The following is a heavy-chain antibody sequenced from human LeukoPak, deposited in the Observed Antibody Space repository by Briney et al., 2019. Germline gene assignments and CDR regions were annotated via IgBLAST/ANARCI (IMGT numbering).Heavy chain of an antibody. Sequence: PGGSLRLSCAASGFTFSIYAMRWVRHAPGKGLEWVSASSSSGGSTYYADSVKGRFTISIDNTKNTLYLQMNSLRAEGTAVYYCAKDRDRGGYYEAFDIWGQGTMVTVSS. CDR1: GFTFSIYA. J-gene: IGHJ3*02. D-gene: IGHD1-26*01. CDR2: SSSSGGST. CDR3: AKDRDRGGYYEAFDI. V-gene: IGHV3-23*01.